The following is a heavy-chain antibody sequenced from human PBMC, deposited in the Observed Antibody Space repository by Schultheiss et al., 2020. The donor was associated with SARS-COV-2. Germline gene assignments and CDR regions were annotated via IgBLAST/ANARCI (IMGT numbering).Heavy chain of an antibody. J-gene: IGHJ3*02. Sequence: SETLSLTCAVYGGSFSGYYWSWIRQPPGKGLEWIGEINHSGSTNYNPSLKSRVTISVDTSKNQFSLKLSSVTAADTAVYYCARGSSWYPTDVLFDIWGQGTMVTVSS. D-gene: IGHD6-13*01. CDR2: INHSGST. CDR3: ARGSSWYPTDVLFDI. V-gene: IGHV4-34*01. CDR1: GGSFSGYY.